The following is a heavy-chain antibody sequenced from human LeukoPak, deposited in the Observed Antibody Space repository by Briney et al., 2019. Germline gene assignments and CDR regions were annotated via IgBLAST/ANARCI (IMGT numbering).Heavy chain of an antibody. Sequence: SETPSLTCTVSGGSISSGGYYWSWIRQPPGKGLEWIGYIYHSGSTYYNPSLKSRVTISVDRSKNQFSLKLSSVTAADTAVYYCARLNFYYDSSGHIDYWGQGTLVTVSS. CDR3: ARLNFYYDSSGHIDY. D-gene: IGHD3-22*01. J-gene: IGHJ4*02. CDR1: GGSISSGGYY. CDR2: IYHSGST. V-gene: IGHV4-30-2*01.